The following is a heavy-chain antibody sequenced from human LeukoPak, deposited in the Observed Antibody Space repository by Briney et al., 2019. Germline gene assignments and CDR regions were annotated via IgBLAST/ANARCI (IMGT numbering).Heavy chain of an antibody. CDR2: IYYSGST. D-gene: IGHD6-19*01. V-gene: IGHV4-59*01. J-gene: IGHJ4*02. CDR3: VRYRGSGWPASFDY. CDR1: GVSISSYS. Sequence: PSETLSLTCTVSGVSISSYSWNWIRQPPGKGLEWIGYIYYSGSTNYNPSLKSRVTISLDTSKNQFSLRLSSVTAADTAVYYCVRYRGSGWPASFDYWGQGTLVTVSS.